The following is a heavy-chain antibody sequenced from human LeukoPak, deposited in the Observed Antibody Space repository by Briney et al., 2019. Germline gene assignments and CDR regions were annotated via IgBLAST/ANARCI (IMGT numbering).Heavy chain of an antibody. D-gene: IGHD3-10*01. CDR2: IYYSGST. V-gene: IGHV4-59*01. Sequence: PSETLSLTCTVSGGSISSYYWSWIRQPPGKGLEWIGYIYYSGSTNYNPSLKSRVTISVDTSKNQFSLKLSSVTAADTAVYYCARVSRYYGSGIDYWGQGTLVTVSS. J-gene: IGHJ4*02. CDR1: GGSISSYY. CDR3: ARVSRYYGSGIDY.